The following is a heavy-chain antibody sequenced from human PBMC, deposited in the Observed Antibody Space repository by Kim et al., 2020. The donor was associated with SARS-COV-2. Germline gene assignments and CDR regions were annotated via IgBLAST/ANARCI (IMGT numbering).Heavy chain of an antibody. V-gene: IGHV4-30-4*01. CDR1: GGSISSGDYY. D-gene: IGHD5-12*01. CDR3: ARVGIVATIGVTVVDY. Sequence: SETLSLTCTVSGGSISSGDYYWSWIRQPPGKGLEWIGYIYYSGSTYYNPSLKSRVTISVDTSKNQFSLKLSSVTAADTAVYYCARVGIVATIGVTVVDYWGQGTLVTVSS. CDR2: IYYSGST. J-gene: IGHJ4*02.